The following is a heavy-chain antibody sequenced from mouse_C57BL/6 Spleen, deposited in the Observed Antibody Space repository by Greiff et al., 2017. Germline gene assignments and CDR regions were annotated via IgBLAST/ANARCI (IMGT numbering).Heavy chain of an antibody. J-gene: IGHJ2*01. Sequence: VQGVESGPGLVAPSPSLSITCTVSGFSLTSYAISWVRQPPGKGLEWLGVIWTGGGTNYNSALNSRLSISKDNSKSKVFLKMNSLQTDDTARYYCARNGDDGYLYYFDYWGQGTTLTVSS. CDR1: GFSLTSYA. D-gene: IGHD2-3*01. CDR2: IWTGGGT. V-gene: IGHV2-9-1*01. CDR3: ARNGDDGYLYYFDY.